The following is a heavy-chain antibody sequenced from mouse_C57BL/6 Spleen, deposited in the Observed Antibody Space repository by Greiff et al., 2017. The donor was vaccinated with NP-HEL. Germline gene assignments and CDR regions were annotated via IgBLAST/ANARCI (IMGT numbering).Heavy chain of an antibody. CDR1: GFSLTSYG. Sequence: QVQLKESGPGLVQPSQSLSITCTVSGFSLTSYGVHWVRQSPGKGLEWLGVIWSGGSTDYNADFISRLSISTDNSKSQVFLKMNSLQADDTAIYYCARNSGYDVRDDAMDYWGQGPAVTVSS. CDR2: IWSGGST. J-gene: IGHJ4*01. V-gene: IGHV2-2*01. CDR3: ARNSGYDVRDDAMDY. D-gene: IGHD2-14*01.